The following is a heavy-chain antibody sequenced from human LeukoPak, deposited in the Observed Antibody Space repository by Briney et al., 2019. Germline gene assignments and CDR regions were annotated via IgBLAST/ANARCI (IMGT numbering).Heavy chain of an antibody. CDR3: ARGEQQLVRPFFDY. Sequence: KVSGPTLVKPTQTLTLTCTFSGFSLSTSGVGVGWIRQPPGKALEWLALIYWDDDKRYSPSLKSRLTITKDTSKTQVVLTMTNMDPVDTATYYCARGEQQLVRPFFDYWGQGTLVTVPS. V-gene: IGHV2-5*02. J-gene: IGHJ4*02. CDR1: GFSLSTSGVG. CDR2: IYWDDDK. D-gene: IGHD6-13*01.